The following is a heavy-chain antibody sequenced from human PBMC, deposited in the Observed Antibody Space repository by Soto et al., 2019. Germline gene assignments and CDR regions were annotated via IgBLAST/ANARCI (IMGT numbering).Heavy chain of an antibody. CDR3: AKDHSPSYAFDI. CDR2: ISYDGSNK. Sequence: SLRLSGAACGVTVSNYGMHWVRQTPGKGLEWVAVISYDGSNKYYADSVKGRFTISRDNSKNTLYLQMNSLRAEDTAVYYCAKDHSPSYAFDIWGQGTMVTVSS. V-gene: IGHV3-30*18. CDR1: GVTVSNYG. D-gene: IGHD3-16*02. J-gene: IGHJ3*02.